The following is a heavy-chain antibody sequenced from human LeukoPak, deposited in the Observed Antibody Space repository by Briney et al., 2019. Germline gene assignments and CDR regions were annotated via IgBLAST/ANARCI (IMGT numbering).Heavy chain of an antibody. Sequence: ASVKVSCKASGYTFTGYYIHWVRQAPGQGLEWMGWINPNSGGTNYAQKFQGRVTMTGDTSISTAYMELSRLRSDDTAVYYCARGQLGPYRFDSWGHGTLVTVSS. D-gene: IGHD6-13*01. CDR3: ARGQLGPYRFDS. CDR1: GYTFTGYY. CDR2: INPNSGGT. V-gene: IGHV1-2*02. J-gene: IGHJ4*01.